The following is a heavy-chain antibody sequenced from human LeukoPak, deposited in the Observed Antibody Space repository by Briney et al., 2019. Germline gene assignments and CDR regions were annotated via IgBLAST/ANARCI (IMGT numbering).Heavy chain of an antibody. CDR2: IMPIYGIP. CDR1: GGTFSTYA. CDR3: AREFDPEAAASVWFDP. D-gene: IGHD6-13*01. V-gene: IGHV1-69*04. Sequence: SVKVSCKTSGGTFSTYAITWVRQAPGQGLEWMGKIMPIYGIPDYAPKYQGRVTITADKSTSTAYMELSRLRSGDTAVYYCAREFDPEAAASVWFDPWGQGTLVTVSS. J-gene: IGHJ5*02.